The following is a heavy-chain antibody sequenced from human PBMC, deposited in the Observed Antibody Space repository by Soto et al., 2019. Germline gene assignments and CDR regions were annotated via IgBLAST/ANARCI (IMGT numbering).Heavy chain of an antibody. CDR2: IYYSGST. D-gene: IGHD2-21*02. V-gene: IGHV4-30-4*01. J-gene: IGHJ5*02. CDR3: ARIPSGHCYSCFICWFDP. Sequence: KPSETLSLTCTVSGGSISSGDYYWSWIRQPPGKGLEWIGHIYYSGSTYYNPSPKSRVTISVDTSKSQFSLKLSSVTAADTGVYYCARIPSGHCYSCFICWFDPWGQGTLVTVSS. CDR1: GGSISSGDYY.